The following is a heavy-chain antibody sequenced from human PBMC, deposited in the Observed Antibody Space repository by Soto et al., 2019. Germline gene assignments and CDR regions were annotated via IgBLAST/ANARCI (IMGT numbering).Heavy chain of an antibody. Sequence: PXGTLSLTCTVSGASITGSFFWSCIRQPAGKGLEWIGRFSISGTTNYNPSLRSRVTMSADVSKNQFSLRLTSVTAADTALYYCARGMTPPGAPAWYYFDSWGQGTLVTVSS. CDR1: GASITGSFF. J-gene: IGHJ4*02. D-gene: IGHD2-8*02. V-gene: IGHV4-4*07. CDR3: ARGMTPPGAPAWYYFDS. CDR2: FSISGTT.